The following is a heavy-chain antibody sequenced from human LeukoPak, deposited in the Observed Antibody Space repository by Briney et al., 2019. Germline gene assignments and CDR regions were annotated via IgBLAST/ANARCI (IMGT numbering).Heavy chain of an antibody. CDR3: ARDSSDIRSLIAR. CDR1: GGTFSKYT. Sequence: EASVKVSCKASGGTFSKYTISWVRQRPGQGLEWMGGITPLFGTANYAQKFQGRVTITADESASTAYMELSNLRSEDTAVYYCARDSSDIRSLIARWGQGTLVTVSS. CDR2: ITPLFGTA. J-gene: IGHJ1*01. D-gene: IGHD2-15*01. V-gene: IGHV1-69*13.